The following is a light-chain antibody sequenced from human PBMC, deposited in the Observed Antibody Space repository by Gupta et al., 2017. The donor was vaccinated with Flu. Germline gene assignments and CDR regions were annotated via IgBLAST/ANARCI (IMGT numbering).Light chain of an antibody. CDR2: WAS. J-gene: IGKJ4*01. CDR3: QQYYSHPPLT. V-gene: IGKV4-1*01. CDR1: QSGLYSSNNMNY. Sequence: DIVMTQSPDSLAVSLGERATINCKSSQSGLYSSNNMNYLAWYQQKPGQPPKLLIYWASTREAGVPDRFSGSGSGTDFTLTISSRQAEDVAVYYCQQYYSHPPLTFGGGTKVEIK.